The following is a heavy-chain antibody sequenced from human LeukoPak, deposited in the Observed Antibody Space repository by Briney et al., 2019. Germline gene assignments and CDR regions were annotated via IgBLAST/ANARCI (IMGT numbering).Heavy chain of an antibody. D-gene: IGHD6-6*01. Sequence: GGSLRLSCAASGFTFSSYWMSWVREAPGKGLEWVANIKQDGSEEVYVDSVKGRFTISRDNAKNSLFLQMNTLRAEDTAVYYCARDPYSSTWSYGMDVWGQGTTVTVSS. CDR3: ARDPYSSTWSYGMDV. V-gene: IGHV3-7*05. CDR2: IKQDGSEE. CDR1: GFTFSSYW. J-gene: IGHJ6*02.